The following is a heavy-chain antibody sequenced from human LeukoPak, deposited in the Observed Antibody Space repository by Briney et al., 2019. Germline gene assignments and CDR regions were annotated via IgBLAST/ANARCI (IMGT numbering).Heavy chain of an antibody. D-gene: IGHD6-13*01. V-gene: IGHV1-8*01. CDR1: GYTLTSYD. Sequence: ASVKVSCKASGYTLTSYDINWVRQATGQGLEWMGWMNPNSGNTGYAQKFQGRVTMTRNTSISTAYMELSSLRSEDTAVYYCARGKFLNLYSSSWYIDYWGQGTLVTVSS. J-gene: IGHJ4*02. CDR3: ARGKFLNLYSSSWYIDY. CDR2: MNPNSGNT.